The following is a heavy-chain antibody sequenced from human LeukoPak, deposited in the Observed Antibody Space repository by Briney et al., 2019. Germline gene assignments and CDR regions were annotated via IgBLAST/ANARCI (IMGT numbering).Heavy chain of an antibody. D-gene: IGHD3-3*01. CDR1: GYSISSGYY. CDR2: IHYSGST. V-gene: IGHV4-61*01. Sequence: ESSETLSLTCTVSGYSISSGYYWGWIRQPPGKGLEWIGYIHYSGSTNNNPSLKSRVTISVDTSKNQFSLKLTSVTAADTAVYYCARNYDFWSGYLDYWGQGTLVTVSS. CDR3: ARNYDFWSGYLDY. J-gene: IGHJ4*02.